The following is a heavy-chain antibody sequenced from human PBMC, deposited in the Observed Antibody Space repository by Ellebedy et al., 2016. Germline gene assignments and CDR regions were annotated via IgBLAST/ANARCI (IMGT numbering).Heavy chain of an antibody. CDR1: GGSFSGYY. V-gene: IGHV4-34*01. CDR2: INHSGST. CDR3: ARGSIAVAVNWFDP. Sequence: SQTLSLTCXVYGGSFSGYYWSWIRQPPGKGLEWIGEINHSGSTNYNPSLKSRVTISVDTSKNQFSLKLSSVTAADTAVYYCARGSIAVAVNWFDPWGQGTLVTVSS. D-gene: IGHD6-19*01. J-gene: IGHJ5*02.